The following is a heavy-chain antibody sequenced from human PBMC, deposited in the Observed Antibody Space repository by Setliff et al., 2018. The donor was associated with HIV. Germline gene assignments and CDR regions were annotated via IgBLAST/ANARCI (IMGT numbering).Heavy chain of an antibody. V-gene: IGHV1-69*13. Sequence: GASVKVSCKASGGTFSSYAISWARQAPGQGLEWMGGIIPIFGTANYAQKFQGRVTITADESTSTAYMELSSLRSEDTAVYYCARDWGGSSWYYFDYWGQGTLVTVSS. CDR1: GGTFSSYA. D-gene: IGHD6-13*01. J-gene: IGHJ4*02. CDR3: ARDWGGSSWYYFDY. CDR2: IIPIFGTA.